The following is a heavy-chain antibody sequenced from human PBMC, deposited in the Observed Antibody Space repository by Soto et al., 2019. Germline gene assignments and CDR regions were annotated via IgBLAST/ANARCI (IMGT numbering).Heavy chain of an antibody. CDR2: ISRSSSYI. CDR1: GFTFSSYS. J-gene: IGHJ6*02. Sequence: GALRLSCAASGFTFSSYSMNWVRQAPGKGLEWVSSISRSSSYIYYADSVKGRFTISRDNAKNSLYLQMNSLRAEDTAVYYCARDRSSTVTTDGMDVWGQGTTVTVSS. V-gene: IGHV3-21*01. CDR3: ARDRSSTVTTDGMDV. D-gene: IGHD4-17*01.